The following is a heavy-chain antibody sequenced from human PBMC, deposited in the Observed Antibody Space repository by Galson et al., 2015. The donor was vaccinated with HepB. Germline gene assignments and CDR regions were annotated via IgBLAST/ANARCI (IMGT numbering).Heavy chain of an antibody. CDR1: GDSVSSNSAA. J-gene: IGHJ4*02. CDR3: AREGECTGGVCYTWDY. V-gene: IGHV6-1*01. Sequence: CAISGDSVSSNSAAWNWIRQSPSRGLEWLGRTYYRSKWYNDYAVSVKSRITINPDTSKNQFSLQLNSVTPEDTAVYYCAREGECTGGVCYTWDYWGQGTLLTVSS. CDR2: TYYRSKWYN. D-gene: IGHD2-8*02.